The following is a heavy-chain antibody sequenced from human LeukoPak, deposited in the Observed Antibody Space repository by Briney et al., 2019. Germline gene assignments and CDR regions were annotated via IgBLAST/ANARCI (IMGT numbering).Heavy chain of an antibody. CDR1: GGSISSYY. CDR2: IYYSGST. J-gene: IGHJ4*02. Sequence: SETLSLTCTVSGGSISSYYWSWIRQPPGKGLEWIGYIYYSGSTNYNPPLKSRVTISVDTSKNQFSLKLTSVTAADTAVYYCARAGTSSWYLDYWGQGTLVTVSS. CDR3: ARAGTSSWYLDY. D-gene: IGHD6-13*01. V-gene: IGHV4-59*01.